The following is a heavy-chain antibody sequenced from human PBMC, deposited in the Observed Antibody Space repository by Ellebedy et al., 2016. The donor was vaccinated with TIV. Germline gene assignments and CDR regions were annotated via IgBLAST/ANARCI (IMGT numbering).Heavy chain of an antibody. CDR3: AKADSGSFVKHVSWFDP. D-gene: IGHD1-26*01. CDR1: GFTFDDCA. V-gene: IGHV3-9*01. Sequence: SLKISCAASGFTFDDCAMHWVRQAPGKGLEWVSGISWNSNKIAYADSVKGRFTISRDNAKNSLYLQMNSLRAEDTALYFCAKADSGSFVKHVSWFDPWGQGTLVTVSS. CDR2: ISWNSNKI. J-gene: IGHJ5*02.